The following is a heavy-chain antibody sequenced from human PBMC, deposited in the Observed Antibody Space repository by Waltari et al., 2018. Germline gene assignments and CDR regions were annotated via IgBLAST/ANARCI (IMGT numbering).Heavy chain of an antibody. D-gene: IGHD2-2*01. CDR1: GFTFSSYA. Sequence: EVQLLESGGGLVQPGGSLRLSCAASGFTFSSYAMSWVRQAPGKGLGWVSAISGSGGSTYYADSVKGRFTISRDNSKNTLYLQMNSLRAEDTAVYYCAKGLVPAAKWQSQPYYFDYWGQGTLVTVSS. CDR3: AKGLVPAAKWQSQPYYFDY. V-gene: IGHV3-23*01. J-gene: IGHJ4*02. CDR2: ISGSGGST.